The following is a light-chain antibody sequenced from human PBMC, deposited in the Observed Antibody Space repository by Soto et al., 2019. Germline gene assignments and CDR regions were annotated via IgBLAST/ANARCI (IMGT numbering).Light chain of an antibody. CDR3: MQTLQTPRT. CDR2: LGS. J-gene: IGKJ4*01. Sequence: DLVMTQSPLSLPVTPGEPASISCRSSQSLLYDNGYIYLDWYLQKPGRSPQLLIYLGSNRASGVPDRFSCSVSGTDFTLEISRVEAEDVGLYYCMQTLQTPRTFGGGTKVEIK. CDR1: QSLLYDNGYIY. V-gene: IGKV2-28*01.